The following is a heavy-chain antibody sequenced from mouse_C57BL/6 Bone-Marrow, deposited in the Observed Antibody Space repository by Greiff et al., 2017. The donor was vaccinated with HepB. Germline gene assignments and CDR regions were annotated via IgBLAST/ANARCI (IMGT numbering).Heavy chain of an antibody. CDR1: GFTFSSYG. J-gene: IGHJ1*03. Sequence: EVQGVESGGDLVKPGGSLKLSCAASGFTFSSYGMSWVRQTPDKRLEWVATISSGGSYTYYPDSVKGRFTISRDNAKNTLYLQMSSLKSEDTAMYYCARLISTTVVATGNFDVWGTGTTVTVSS. D-gene: IGHD1-1*01. CDR2: ISSGGSYT. CDR3: ARLISTTVVATGNFDV. V-gene: IGHV5-6*01.